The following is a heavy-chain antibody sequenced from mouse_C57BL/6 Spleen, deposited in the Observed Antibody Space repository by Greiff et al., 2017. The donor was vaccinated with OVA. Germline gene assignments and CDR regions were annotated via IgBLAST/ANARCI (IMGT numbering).Heavy chain of an antibody. D-gene: IGHD1-1*01. Sequence: QVQLKQPGAELVKPGASVKLSCKASGYNFTSYWMHWVKQRPGRGLEWIGRIDPNSGGTKYNEKFKSKATLTVDNHSSTAYMQLSSLTSEASAVYYCARNYGSSYLDYWGQGTTLTVSS. J-gene: IGHJ2*01. CDR1: GYNFTSYW. CDR2: IDPNSGGT. CDR3: ARNYGSSYLDY. V-gene: IGHV1-72*01.